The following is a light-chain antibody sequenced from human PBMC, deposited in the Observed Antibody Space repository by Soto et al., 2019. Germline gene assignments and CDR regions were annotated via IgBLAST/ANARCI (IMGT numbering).Light chain of an antibody. CDR1: QSISSW. Sequence: DIQMTQSPSTLSASVGGRVTITCRDSQSISSWVAWYQQKPGKGPKLMIYKATQSESGVPSRFSGSGSGTEFALTISSLHPGDFETYYGQRYNIYPGACGQGTKVHIK. CDR3: QRYNIYPGA. V-gene: IGKV1-5*03. CDR2: KAT. J-gene: IGKJ1*01.